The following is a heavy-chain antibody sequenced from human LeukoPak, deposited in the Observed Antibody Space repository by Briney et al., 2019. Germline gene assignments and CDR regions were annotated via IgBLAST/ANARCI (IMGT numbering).Heavy chain of an antibody. CDR3: ARDRGGRYCSGGSCYGTDV. J-gene: IGHJ6*04. D-gene: IGHD2-15*01. Sequence: GGSLRLSCAASGFTVNTYAMSWVRQAPGKGLEWVSGISGSGGNTYYADSVKGRFTISRDNSKNTLYLQMNSLRAEDTAVYYCARDRGGRYCSGGSCYGTDVWGKGTTVTVSS. CDR2: ISGSGGNT. V-gene: IGHV3-23*01. CDR1: GFTVNTYA.